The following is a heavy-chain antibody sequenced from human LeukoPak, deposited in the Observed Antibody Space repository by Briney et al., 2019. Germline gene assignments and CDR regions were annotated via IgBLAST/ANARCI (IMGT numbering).Heavy chain of an antibody. V-gene: IGHV3-66*01. CDR2: ISSAGTT. D-gene: IGHD6-13*01. J-gene: IGHJ4*02. Sequence: PGGSLRLSYAASGFTVSSSYMSWVRQAPGKGLEWVSIISSAGTTYYADSVKGRFTISRDNSKNTVYLQVNSLRDEDTAVYYCARDLEAANTYYFDYWGQGTMVTVSS. CDR1: GFTVSSSY. CDR3: ARDLEAANTYYFDY.